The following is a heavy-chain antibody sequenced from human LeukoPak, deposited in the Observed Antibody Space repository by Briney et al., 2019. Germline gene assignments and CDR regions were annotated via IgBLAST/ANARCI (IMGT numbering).Heavy chain of an antibody. J-gene: IGHJ6*03. V-gene: IGHV3-30-3*01. CDR2: ISYDGSNK. Sequence: PGGSLRLSCAAPGFTFSSYAMHWVRQAPGKGLEWVAVISYDGSNKYYADSVKGRFTISRDNSKNTLYLQMNSLRAEDTAVYYCARFAAGGSYYYYMDVWGKGTTVTVSS. CDR3: ARFAAGGSYYYYMDV. D-gene: IGHD6-25*01. CDR1: GFTFSSYA.